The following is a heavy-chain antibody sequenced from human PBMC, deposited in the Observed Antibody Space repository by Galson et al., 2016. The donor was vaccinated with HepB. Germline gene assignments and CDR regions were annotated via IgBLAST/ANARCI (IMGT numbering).Heavy chain of an antibody. CDR1: GGSINSRNYY. V-gene: IGHV4-39*01. Sequence: ETLSLTCAVYGGSINSRNYYWGWIRQPPGKGLEWIGTIYYSGSAYYNPSLKSRITISIDTSKNQFSLKLRSVTATDTAAYYCARWDVGASAFDIWGQGTMVTVSS. D-gene: IGHD3-10*01. CDR2: IYYSGSA. J-gene: IGHJ3*02. CDR3: ARWDVGASAFDI.